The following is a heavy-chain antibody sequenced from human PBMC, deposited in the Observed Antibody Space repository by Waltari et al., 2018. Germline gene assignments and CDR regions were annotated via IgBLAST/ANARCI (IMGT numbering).Heavy chain of an antibody. CDR1: GFTFSRYA. D-gene: IGHD3-22*01. CDR2: ISGSGGST. CDR3: ARPLLTMIVVVPDAFDI. Sequence: EVQLVESGGGLVQPGGSLRLSCAASGFTFSRYAMSWVRQAPGKGLEWVSDISGSGGSTYYADSVKGRFTISRDNSKNTLYLQMNSLRAEDTAVYYCARPLLTMIVVVPDAFDIWGQGTMVTVSS. V-gene: IGHV3-23*04. J-gene: IGHJ3*02.